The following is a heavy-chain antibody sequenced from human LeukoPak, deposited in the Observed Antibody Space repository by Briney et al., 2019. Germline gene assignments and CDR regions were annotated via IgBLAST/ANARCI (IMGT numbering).Heavy chain of an antibody. D-gene: IGHD3-10*01. Sequence: AGSLRPSWAVSGFTFNRYWMTWVRQPAGKGLEWVAKTHEVGSQTFHMDSMAGRFSIYRDTPKHSLYLQMNSVIVEDTSVSFCVRDTYGPSDSWGQGTLVTVSS. CDR2: THEVGSQT. CDR1: GFTFNRYW. V-gene: IGHV3-7*01. CDR3: VRDTYGPSDS. J-gene: IGHJ4*02.